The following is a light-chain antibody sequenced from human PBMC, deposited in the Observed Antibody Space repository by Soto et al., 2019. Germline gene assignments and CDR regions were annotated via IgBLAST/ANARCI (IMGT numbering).Light chain of an antibody. V-gene: IGLV1-40*01. Sequence: QSVLTQPPSVSGAPGQRVTISCTGSSSNIGAGYDVHWYQQLPGTAPKLLIYINNKRPSGVPARFSGCKSATSASLAITGLQAEDETDYYCQTYDSRLSAHVFGIWTKLTVL. CDR3: QTYDSRLSAHV. CDR2: INN. J-gene: IGLJ1*01. CDR1: SSNIGAGYD.